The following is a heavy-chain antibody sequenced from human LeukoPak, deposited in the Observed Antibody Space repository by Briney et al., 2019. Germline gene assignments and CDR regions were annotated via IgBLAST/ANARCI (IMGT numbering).Heavy chain of an antibody. CDR3: AKDSSPPEDYDWSDFDY. CDR1: GFIFSSYG. Sequence: GGSLRLSCAASGFIFSSYGMHWVRQAPGKGLEWVAVISYDGSNKYYADSVKGRFTISRDNSKNTLYLQMNSLRAEDTAVYYCAKDSSPPEDYDWSDFDYWGQGTLVTVSS. J-gene: IGHJ4*02. CDR2: ISYDGSNK. V-gene: IGHV3-30*18. D-gene: IGHD5-12*01.